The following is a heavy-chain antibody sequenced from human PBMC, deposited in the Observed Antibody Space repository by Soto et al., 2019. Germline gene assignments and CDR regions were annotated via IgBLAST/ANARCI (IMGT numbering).Heavy chain of an antibody. CDR3: ARVLHQYFDY. D-gene: IGHD2-2*01. V-gene: IGHV3-33*01. Sequence: QVQLVESGGGVVQPGRSLRLSCAGSGFTFTTYGIHWVRQAPGQGLEWVAVIWYDGSYKYYADSVKGRFTISRDNSKDTVYLQMNSLRAEYTAVYYCARVLHQYFDYWGQGTLVTVSS. J-gene: IGHJ4*02. CDR1: GFTFTTYG. CDR2: IWYDGSYK.